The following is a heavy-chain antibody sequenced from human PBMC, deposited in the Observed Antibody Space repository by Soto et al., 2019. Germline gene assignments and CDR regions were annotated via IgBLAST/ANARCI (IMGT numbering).Heavy chain of an antibody. J-gene: IGHJ1*01. CDR3: TTIGSSWGA. Sequence: EVQLVESGGGLVKPGGSLRLSCAASSFTISDAWMNWVRQAPGKGLEWVGRIKSKTDGGTIDYAAPVKGRFTISRDDSKNTLFLQINSLKTEDTAMYYCTTIGSSWGAWGQGTLVTVSS. D-gene: IGHD6-13*01. V-gene: IGHV3-15*07. CDR1: SFTISDAW. CDR2: IKSKTDGGTI.